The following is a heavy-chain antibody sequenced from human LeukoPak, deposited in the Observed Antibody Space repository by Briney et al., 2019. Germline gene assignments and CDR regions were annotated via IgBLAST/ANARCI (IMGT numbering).Heavy chain of an antibody. Sequence: GGSLRLSCAASGFTFSSYAMSWVRQAPGKGLEWVSAISGSGGSTYYADSVKGRFTISRDNSKNTLYLQMNSLRAEDTAVYYCAKTIFGVVITSWYGMDVWGQGTTVTVSS. D-gene: IGHD3-3*01. CDR1: GFTFSSYA. J-gene: IGHJ6*02. CDR2: ISGSGGST. V-gene: IGHV3-23*01. CDR3: AKTIFGVVITSWYGMDV.